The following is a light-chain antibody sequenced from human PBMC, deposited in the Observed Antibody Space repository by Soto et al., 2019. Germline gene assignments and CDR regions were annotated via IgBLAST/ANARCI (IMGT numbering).Light chain of an antibody. V-gene: IGLV2-23*01. J-gene: IGLJ1*01. CDR3: CSYAGSSTFYV. Sequence: QSVLTQPASVSGSPGQSITISCTGTSSGVGSYNLVSWYQQHPGKAPKLMIYEATKRPSGVSGRFSGSKSGNTASLTISGLQAEDEADYYCCSYAGSSTFYVFGTGTKVTVL. CDR1: SSGVGSYNL. CDR2: EAT.